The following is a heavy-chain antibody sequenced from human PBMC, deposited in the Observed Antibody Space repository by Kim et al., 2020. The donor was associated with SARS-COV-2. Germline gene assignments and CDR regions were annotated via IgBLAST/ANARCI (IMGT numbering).Heavy chain of an antibody. J-gene: IGHJ4*02. CDR2: IYYSGST. Sequence: SETLSLTCTVSGGSISSSSYYWGWIRQPPGKGLEWIGSIYYSGSTYYNPSLKSRVTISVDTSKNQFSLKLSSVTAADTAVYYCARQMSITMMVVVISTHFDYWRQETLVTVSS. CDR1: GGSISSSSYY. V-gene: IGHV4-39*01. CDR3: ARQMSITMMVVVISTHFDY. D-gene: IGHD3-22*01.